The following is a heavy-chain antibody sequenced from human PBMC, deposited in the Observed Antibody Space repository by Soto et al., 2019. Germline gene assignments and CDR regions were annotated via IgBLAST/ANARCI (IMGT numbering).Heavy chain of an antibody. CDR2: ISSSSDYI. CDR3: ARGLLYSSNVDY. Sequence: EVQLVESGGGLVKPGGSLRLSCAVSGFTFSTYSMNLVRQAQGKGLEWVSSISSSSDYIYYADSVKGRFTISRDNAKNSLYLQMNSLRAEDTAVYYCARGLLYSSNVDYWGQGTLVTVSS. CDR1: GFTFSTYS. D-gene: IGHD6-19*01. J-gene: IGHJ4*02. V-gene: IGHV3-21*01.